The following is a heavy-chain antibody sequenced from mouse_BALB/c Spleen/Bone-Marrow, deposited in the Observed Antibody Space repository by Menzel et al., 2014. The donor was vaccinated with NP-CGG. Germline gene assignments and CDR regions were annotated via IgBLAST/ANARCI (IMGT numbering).Heavy chain of an antibody. Sequence: EVKLVESGGDLVKPGGSLKLSCAASGFTFSSYGMSWVRQTPDKRLEWVATINSGGVNTYYIDSVKGRFTISRDNAKNTLCLQMSSLKSEDTAMYHCARRGNWDGRAAMDYWGQGTSVTVSS. CDR3: ARRGNWDGRAAMDY. J-gene: IGHJ4*01. V-gene: IGHV5-6*02. D-gene: IGHD4-1*01. CDR1: GFTFSSYG. CDR2: INSGGVNT.